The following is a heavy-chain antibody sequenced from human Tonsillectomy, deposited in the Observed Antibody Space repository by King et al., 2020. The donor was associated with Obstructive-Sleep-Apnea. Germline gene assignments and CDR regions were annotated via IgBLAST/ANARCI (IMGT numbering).Heavy chain of an antibody. D-gene: IGHD3-16*01. V-gene: IGHV2-5*02. CDR3: AHRRPGGELDG. Sequence: TLKESGPTLVKPTQTLTLTCTFSGFSLNTGGGAVGWVRQPPGKALEWLALSYWGDDKRSRPSLNSRLTITKDAPKNQLVLTLTNMDPADTATYSCAHRRPGGELDGWGPGTTVTVSS. J-gene: IGHJ6*02. CDR2: SYWGDDK. CDR1: GFSLNTGGGA.